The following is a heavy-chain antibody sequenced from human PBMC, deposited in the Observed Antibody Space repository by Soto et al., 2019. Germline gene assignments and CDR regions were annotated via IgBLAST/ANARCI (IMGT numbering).Heavy chain of an antibody. J-gene: IGHJ4*01. V-gene: IGHV3-9*01. Sequence: GGCLRLSCAASGFTFDDYAIHWVRQAPGKGLEWISGISWNSGSIGYADSVKGRFTISRDNAKNSLDLQLNSLRAEVAALYYCAKFRDPLQDRSWGLGDTSPVLWGQGTPV. D-gene: IGHD2-15*01. CDR2: ISWNSGSI. CDR3: AKFRDPLQDRSWGLGDTSPVL. CDR1: GFTFDDYA.